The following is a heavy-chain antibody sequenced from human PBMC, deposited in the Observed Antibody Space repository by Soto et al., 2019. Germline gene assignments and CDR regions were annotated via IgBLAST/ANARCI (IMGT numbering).Heavy chain of an antibody. D-gene: IGHD1-7*01. CDR2: ISSSSSYI. CDR1: GFTFSSYS. Sequence: GSLRLSCAASGFTFSSYSMNWVRQAPGKGLEWVSSISSSSSYIYYADSVKGRFTISRDNAKNSLYLQMNSLRAEDTAVYYCAREYIWNYKVTDYYGMDFWGQGTSVTVSS. CDR3: AREYIWNYKVTDYYGMDF. J-gene: IGHJ6*02. V-gene: IGHV3-21*01.